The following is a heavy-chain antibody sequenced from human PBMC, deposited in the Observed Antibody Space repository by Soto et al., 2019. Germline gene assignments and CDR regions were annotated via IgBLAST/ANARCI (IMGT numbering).Heavy chain of an antibody. V-gene: IGHV3-33*01. CDR3: VRADNWNDEPTDY. CDR1: GFMFSNHG. D-gene: IGHD1-1*01. Sequence: QVQLVESGGGVVQPGRSLRLSCAASGFMFSNHGMHWVRQAPGKGLEWVAVIWSDGNNRYYADSVKGRITISRDNSKNTVYLQMNRLRAEDTAVYYCVRADNWNDEPTDYWGQGTLVTVSS. CDR2: IWSDGNNR. J-gene: IGHJ4*02.